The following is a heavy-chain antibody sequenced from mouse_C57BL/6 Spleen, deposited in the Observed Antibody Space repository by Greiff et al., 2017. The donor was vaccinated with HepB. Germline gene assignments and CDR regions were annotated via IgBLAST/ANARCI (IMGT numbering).Heavy chain of an antibody. CDR3: ARWPFYGNYWYFDV. V-gene: IGHV1-18*01. CDR2: INPNNGGT. Sequence: VQLQQSGPELVKPGASVKIPCKASGYTFTDYNMDWVKQSHGKSLEWIGDINPNNGGTIYNQKFKGKATWTVDKSSSTAYMELRSLTSEDTAVYYCARWPFYGNYWYFDVWGTGTTVTVSS. D-gene: IGHD2-1*01. J-gene: IGHJ1*03. CDR1: GYTFTDYN.